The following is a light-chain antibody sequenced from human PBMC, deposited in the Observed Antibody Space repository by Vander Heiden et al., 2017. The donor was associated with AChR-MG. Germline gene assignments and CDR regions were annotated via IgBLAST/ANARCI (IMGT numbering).Light chain of an antibody. CDR1: QSVSSSY. CDR3: QQYGSSRFT. J-gene: IGKJ3*01. V-gene: IGKV3-20*01. CDR2: GAS. Sequence: EIVLTQSPGTLSLSPGERATLSCRASQSVSSSYLAWYQQKPGQAPRLLIYGASSRATGIPDRFSGSGSGTDFSLIISRLEPEDFAGYYCQQYGSSRFTFGPGTKVEIQ.